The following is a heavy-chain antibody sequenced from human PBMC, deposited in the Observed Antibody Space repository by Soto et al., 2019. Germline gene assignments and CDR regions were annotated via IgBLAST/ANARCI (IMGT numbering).Heavy chain of an antibody. Sequence: ASVKVSCKASGYIFTNYAIHWVRQAPGQRLEWMGWFDVGNGDTKYSQKFQDRVTITTDTSASTAYMELSSLRSEDTAVYYCAHSVVAGLGYYFDYWGQGTLVTVSS. CDR3: AHSVVAGLGYYFDY. CDR1: GYIFTNYA. J-gene: IGHJ4*02. D-gene: IGHD6-19*01. V-gene: IGHV1-3*01. CDR2: FDVGNGDT.